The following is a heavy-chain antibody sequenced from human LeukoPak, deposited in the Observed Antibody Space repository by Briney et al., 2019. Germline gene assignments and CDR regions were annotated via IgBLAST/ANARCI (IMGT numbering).Heavy chain of an antibody. CDR2: INHSGST. CDR1: GGSFSGYY. CDR3: ARGSDCSSTSCNYNWFDP. V-gene: IGHV4-34*01. Sequence: PSETLSLTCAVYGGSFSGYYWSWIRQPPGKGLEWIGEINHSGSTNYNPSLKSRVTISVDTSKNQFSLKLSSVTAADTAVYYCARGSDCSSTSCNYNWFDPWGQGTLVTVSS. D-gene: IGHD2-2*01. J-gene: IGHJ5*02.